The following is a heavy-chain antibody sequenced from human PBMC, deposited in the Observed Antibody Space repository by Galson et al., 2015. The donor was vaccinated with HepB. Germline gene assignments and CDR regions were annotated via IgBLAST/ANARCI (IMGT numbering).Heavy chain of an antibody. CDR3: ARGPYCGGDCYLFDI. CDR2: INAGNGNT. CDR1: GYTFTSYA. J-gene: IGHJ3*02. V-gene: IGHV1-3*01. Sequence: SCAASGYTFTSYAMHWVRQAPGQRLEWMGWINAGNGNTKYSQKFQGRVTITRDTSASTAYMELSSLRSEDTAVYYCARGPYCGGDCYLFDIWGQGTMVTVSS. D-gene: IGHD2-21*02.